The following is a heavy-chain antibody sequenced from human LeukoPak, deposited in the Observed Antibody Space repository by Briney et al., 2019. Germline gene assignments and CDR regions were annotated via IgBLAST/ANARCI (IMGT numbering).Heavy chain of an antibody. Sequence: GGSLRLSCAASGFTFNNYATNWVRQAPGKGLEWVSSISGGGETTYYADSAKGRLTISRDNSQNTLYLQMNSLRAEDTAVYYCARDYADYVGYFFFDYWGQGTLVTVSS. CDR3: ARDYADYVGYFFFDY. CDR2: ISGGGETT. J-gene: IGHJ4*02. CDR1: GFTFNNYA. D-gene: IGHD4-17*01. V-gene: IGHV3-23*01.